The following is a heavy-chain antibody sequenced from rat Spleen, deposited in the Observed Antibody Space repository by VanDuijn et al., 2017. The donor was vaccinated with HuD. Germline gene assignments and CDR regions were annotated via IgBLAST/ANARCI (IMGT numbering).Heavy chain of an antibody. Sequence: EVQLVESDGGLVQPGRSLKLSCAASGFTFSDNAMAWVRQAPKKGLEWVATINYDGSSTFYRDSVRDRFTISRDNAKSTLYLQMDSLKSEDTATYYCVRHGRGKISYYYVLDAWGQGASVTVSS. CDR3: VRHGRGKISYYYVLDA. CDR2: INYDGSST. D-gene: IGHD4-5*01. J-gene: IGHJ4*01. CDR1: GFTFSDNA. V-gene: IGHV5-7*01.